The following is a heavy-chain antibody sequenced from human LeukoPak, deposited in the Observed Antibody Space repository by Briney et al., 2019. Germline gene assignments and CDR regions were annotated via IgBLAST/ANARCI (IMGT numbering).Heavy chain of an antibody. J-gene: IGHJ6*03. CDR3: AKCRDYGDPWYMDV. CDR2: ITGTGDGT. CDR1: GFTFSTYA. D-gene: IGHD4-17*01. V-gene: IGHV3-23*01. Sequence: GGSLRLSCAASGFTFSTYAMTWVRQAPGKGLEWVSSITGTGDGTSAADSVKGRFTISRDSSKHTLYLQMNSLRAEDTAVYYCAKCRDYGDPWYMDVWGKGTTVTISS.